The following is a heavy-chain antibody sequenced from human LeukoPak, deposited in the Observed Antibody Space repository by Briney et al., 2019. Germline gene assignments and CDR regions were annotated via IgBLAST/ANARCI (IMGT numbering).Heavy chain of an antibody. Sequence: QSGGSLRLSCAASGFTFSSYWMSWVRQAPGEGLEWVANIKQDGSEKYYVDSVKGRFTISRDNAKNSLYLQMNSLRAEDTAVYYCARDRGSFVRGVSYYWGQGTLVTVS. J-gene: IGHJ4*02. CDR3: ARDRGSFVRGVSYY. D-gene: IGHD3-10*01. V-gene: IGHV3-7*01. CDR2: IKQDGSEK. CDR1: GFTFSSYW.